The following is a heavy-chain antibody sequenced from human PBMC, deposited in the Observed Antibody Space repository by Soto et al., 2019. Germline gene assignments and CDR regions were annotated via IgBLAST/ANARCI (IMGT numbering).Heavy chain of an antibody. D-gene: IGHD1-7*01. CDR1: GYTFTSYD. J-gene: IGHJ6*02. CDR3: ARSDWNYGYYYGMDV. V-gene: IGHV1-8*01. CDR2: MNPNSGNT. Sequence: QVQLVQSGAEVKKPGASVKVSCKASGYTFTSYDINWERQATGQGLEWMGWMNPNSGNTGYAQKFQGRVNMTRNTSISTGYMELSSLRSEDTAVYYCARSDWNYGYYYGMDVWGQGTTVTVSS.